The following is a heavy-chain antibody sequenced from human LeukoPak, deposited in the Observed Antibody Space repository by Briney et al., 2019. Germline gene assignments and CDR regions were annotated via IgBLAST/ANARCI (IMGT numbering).Heavy chain of an antibody. Sequence: PGGSLRLSCVASEFTFSSYWMSWVRQAPGKGLEWVANIKQDGSEKHYVDSVKGRFTISRDNAKNSLYLQMNNLRPEDTALYYCAKYRLPDSSARTFDYWGRGTLVTVSS. J-gene: IGHJ4*02. D-gene: IGHD4-11*01. CDR3: AKYRLPDSSARTFDY. CDR2: IKQDGSEK. CDR1: EFTFSSYW. V-gene: IGHV3-7*03.